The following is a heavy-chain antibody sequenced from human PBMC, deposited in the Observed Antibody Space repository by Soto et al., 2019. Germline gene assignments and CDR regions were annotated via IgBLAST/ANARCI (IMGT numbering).Heavy chain of an antibody. CDR1: DDTFSSHT. V-gene: IGHV1-69*04. CDR2: ILPAPGIT. Sequence: QVQLVHSGAEVKKPGSPVKVSCTASDDTFSSHTLSWVRQAPGQGLEWMGRILPAPGITNYAQRFQGRLTITTDTSTITGYMELRSLRADDTAVYYCAREVSGSIHHGGQGTLVTVSS. D-gene: IGHD6-19*01. CDR3: AREVSGSIHH. J-gene: IGHJ4*02.